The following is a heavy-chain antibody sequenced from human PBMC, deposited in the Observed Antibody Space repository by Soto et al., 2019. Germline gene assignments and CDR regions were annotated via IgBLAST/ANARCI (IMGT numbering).Heavy chain of an antibody. CDR1: GFTFSSYA. J-gene: IGHJ5*02. CDR3: ARAPNCSGGSCYSRSFFWFDP. CDR2: ISYDGSNK. D-gene: IGHD2-15*01. V-gene: IGHV3-30-3*01. Sequence: SLRLSCAASGFTFSSYAMHWVRQAPGKGLEWVAVISYDGSNKYYADSVKGRFTISRDNSKNTLYLQMNSLRAEDTAVYYCARAPNCSGGSCYSRSFFWFDPWGQGTLVTVSS.